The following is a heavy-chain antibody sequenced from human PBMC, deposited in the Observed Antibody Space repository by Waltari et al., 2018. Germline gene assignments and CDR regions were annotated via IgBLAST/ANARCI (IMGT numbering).Heavy chain of an antibody. V-gene: IGHV4-61*02. J-gene: IGHJ4*02. D-gene: IGHD2-15*01. CDR3: ARDTLQGGTRFDY. CDR1: GGSISSGSYY. Sequence: QVQLQESGPGLVKPSQTLSLTCTVSGGSISSGSYYWSWIRQPAGQGREGIGRIYTSGGTNYNPSLKSRGTISVDTSKNQFSLKLSSVTAADTAVYYCARDTLQGGTRFDYWGQGTLVTVSS. CDR2: IYTSGGT.